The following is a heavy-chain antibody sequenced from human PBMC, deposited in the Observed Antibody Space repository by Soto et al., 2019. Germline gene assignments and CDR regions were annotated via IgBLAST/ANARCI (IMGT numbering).Heavy chain of an antibody. Sequence: QVQLVESGGGVVQPGRSLRLSCAASGFTFSSYAMHWVRQAPGKGLEWVAAISYDGSNKYYADSVKGRFTISRDNSKNTLYLLMNSLRAEDTAVYYCARPYCISISCYGWFDPWGQGTLVTVSS. J-gene: IGHJ5*02. CDR2: ISYDGSNK. V-gene: IGHV3-30-3*01. CDR1: GFTFSSYA. CDR3: ARPYCISISCYGWFDP. D-gene: IGHD2-2*01.